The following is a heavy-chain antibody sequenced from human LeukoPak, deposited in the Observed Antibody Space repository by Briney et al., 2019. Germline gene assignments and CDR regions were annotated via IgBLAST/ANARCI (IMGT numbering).Heavy chain of an antibody. CDR1: GGTFSSYA. D-gene: IGHD3-22*01. CDR2: IIPILGIA. J-gene: IGHJ5*02. Sequence: SVTVSCKASGGTFSSYAISWVRQAPGQGLEWMGRIIPILGIANYAQKFQGRVTITADKSTSTAYMELSSLRSEDTAVYYCARETPDSSGYYYSWFDPWGQGTLVTVSS. V-gene: IGHV1-69*04. CDR3: ARETPDSSGYYYSWFDP.